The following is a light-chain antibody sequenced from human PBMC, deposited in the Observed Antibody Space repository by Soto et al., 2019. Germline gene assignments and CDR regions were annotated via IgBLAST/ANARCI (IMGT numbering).Light chain of an antibody. J-gene: IGKJ1*01. CDR1: QGIRSA. V-gene: IGKV1-6*01. CDR2: AAS. CDR3: LLDFSYFWA. Sequence: IQMTQSPSSLSASVGDRVTITCRASQGIRSALGWYQQKPGKVPKLLIYAASTLQSGVPSRFSGSGSGTDFTLTIGSLQPEDFATYYCLLDFSYFWAFGQGTKVDIK.